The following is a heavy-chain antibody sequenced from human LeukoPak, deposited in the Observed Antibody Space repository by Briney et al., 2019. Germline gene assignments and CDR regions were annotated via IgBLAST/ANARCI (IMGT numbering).Heavy chain of an antibody. Sequence: PGGSLRLSCAASGLTFSSYWMSWVRQTPGKGLEWVANIKEDGSEIYYVDSVKGRFTISRDDAKNSLYLQMNSLRAEDTAVYHCARSGYASGFDQWGQGTLVTVSS. CDR2: IKEDGSEI. J-gene: IGHJ1*01. CDR1: GLTFSSYW. V-gene: IGHV3-7*01. D-gene: IGHD5-18*01. CDR3: ARSGYASGFDQ.